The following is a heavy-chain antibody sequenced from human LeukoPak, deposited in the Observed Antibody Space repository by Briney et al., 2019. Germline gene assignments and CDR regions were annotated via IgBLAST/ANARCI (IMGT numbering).Heavy chain of an antibody. CDR2: ISGSGGST. Sequence: GGSLRLSCAASGLTFSSYAMSWVRQAPGKGLEWVSAISGSGGSTYYADSVKGRFTISRDNSKNTLYLQMNSLRAEDTAVYYCAKDPGRGGSYYWGQGTLVTVSS. J-gene: IGHJ4*02. CDR1: GLTFSSYA. CDR3: AKDPGRGGSYY. D-gene: IGHD1-26*01. V-gene: IGHV3-23*01.